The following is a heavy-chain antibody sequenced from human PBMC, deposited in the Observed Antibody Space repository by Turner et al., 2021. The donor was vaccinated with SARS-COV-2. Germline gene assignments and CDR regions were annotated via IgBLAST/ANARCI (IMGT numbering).Heavy chain of an antibody. J-gene: IGHJ4*02. CDR1: GFTFSKAW. Sequence: EFQLVDPGEGLVRRGGSLRLSWAASGFTFSKAWMSWVRQAPGKGLEWVGRIKPKTDGGAIDYAAPVKGRFTISRDDSKNTLSLGINSLKTADTAVYYCTTEGLYWGQGTLVTVSS. CDR2: IKPKTDGGAI. CDR3: TTEGLY. V-gene: IGHV3-15*01.